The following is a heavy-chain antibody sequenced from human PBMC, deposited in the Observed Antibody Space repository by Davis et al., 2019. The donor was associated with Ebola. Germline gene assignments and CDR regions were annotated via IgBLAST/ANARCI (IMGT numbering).Heavy chain of an antibody. CDR2: IIPILGIA. V-gene: IGHV1-69*04. Sequence: AASVKVSCKASGGTFSSYAISWVRQAPGQGLEWMGRIIPILGIANYAQKFQGRVTITADKSTSTAYMELSSLRSEDTAVYYCARDGPCDFWSGYYDNWFDPWGQGTLVTVSS. CDR3: ARDGPCDFWSGYYDNWFDP. CDR1: GGTFSSYA. D-gene: IGHD3-3*01. J-gene: IGHJ5*02.